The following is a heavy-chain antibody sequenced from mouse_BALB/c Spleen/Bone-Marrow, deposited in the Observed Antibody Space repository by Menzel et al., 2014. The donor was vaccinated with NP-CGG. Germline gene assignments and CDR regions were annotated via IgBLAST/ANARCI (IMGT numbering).Heavy chain of an antibody. CDR2: INPGSGGT. Sequence: QLQESGAELVRPGTSVKVSCKASGYAFTNYLIEWVKRRPGQGLEWIGVINPGSGGTNYNEKFKGKATLTADKSSSTAYMQLSSLTSDDSAVYFCARWDYAMDYWGQGTSVTVSS. CDR1: GYAFTNYL. J-gene: IGHJ4*01. V-gene: IGHV1-54*01. CDR3: ARWDYAMDY.